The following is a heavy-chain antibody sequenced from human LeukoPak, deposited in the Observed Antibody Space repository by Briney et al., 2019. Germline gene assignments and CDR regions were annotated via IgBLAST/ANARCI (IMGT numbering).Heavy chain of an antibody. CDR3: AKDSGDDY. Sequence: GGSLRLSCAASGFTFSSYGMHWVRQAPGKGLEWVAVISYDGSNKYYAGSVKGRFTISRDNSKNTLYLQMNSLRAEDTAVYYCAKDSGDDYWGQGTLVTVSS. CDR2: ISYDGSNK. CDR1: GFTFSSYG. J-gene: IGHJ4*02. V-gene: IGHV3-30*18.